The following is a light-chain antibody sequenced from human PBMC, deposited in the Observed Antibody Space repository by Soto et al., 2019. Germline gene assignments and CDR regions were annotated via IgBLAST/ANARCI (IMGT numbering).Light chain of an antibody. CDR1: QSVSNW. CDR2: KAS. Sequence: DIQMTQSPSTLSASVGDRVTITCRASQSVSNWLAWYQQKPGKAPKLLIYKASSLESGVPSRFSGSGSGTEFTLTISSLQPGDCAIYYCQQYNSYSPTFGKGTKVEIK. CDR3: QQYNSYSPT. J-gene: IGKJ1*01. V-gene: IGKV1-5*03.